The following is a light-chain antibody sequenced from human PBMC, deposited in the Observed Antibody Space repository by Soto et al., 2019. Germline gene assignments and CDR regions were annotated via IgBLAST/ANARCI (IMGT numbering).Light chain of an antibody. CDR2: AAS. V-gene: IGKV1-39*01. CDR1: QSISRY. CDR3: QQNYRATPWT. Sequence: DIQMTQSPSSLSASVGDRITITCRASQSISRYLNWYQHKPGKAPKLLINAASSWERGVPSRFSGGGSGTDFTLNISSLQPDDFATYYCQQNYRATPWTFGQGTKVDIK. J-gene: IGKJ1*01.